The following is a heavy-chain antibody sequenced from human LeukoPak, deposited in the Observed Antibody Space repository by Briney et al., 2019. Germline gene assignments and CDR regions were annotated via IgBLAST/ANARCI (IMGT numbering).Heavy chain of an antibody. CDR3: ASSADYYYMDV. V-gene: IGHV4-39*01. CDR1: GASVSSSSYY. J-gene: IGHJ6*03. CDR2: IYYSGST. Sequence: SETLSLTCTVSGASVSSSSYYWGWIRQPPGKELEWIGSIYYSGSTYYNPSLKSRVTISVDTSKNQFSLKLSSVTAADTAVYYCASSADYYYMDVWGKGTTVTVS.